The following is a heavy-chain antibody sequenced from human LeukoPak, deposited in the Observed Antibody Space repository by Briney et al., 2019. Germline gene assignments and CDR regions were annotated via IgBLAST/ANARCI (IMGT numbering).Heavy chain of an antibody. V-gene: IGHV1-18*01. CDR2: ISANNGDT. D-gene: IGHD3-16*01. CDR1: GYTFTSYG. J-gene: IGHJ4*02. Sequence: ASVKVSCKASGYTFTSYGIAWVRQAPGQGLQWMGWISANNGDTSYSQKLQGRVTMTTDTSTNTAYMELGSLTSDDTAVYYCARDPPGLTLGSPGDYWGQGTLVIVSS. CDR3: ARDPPGLTLGSPGDY.